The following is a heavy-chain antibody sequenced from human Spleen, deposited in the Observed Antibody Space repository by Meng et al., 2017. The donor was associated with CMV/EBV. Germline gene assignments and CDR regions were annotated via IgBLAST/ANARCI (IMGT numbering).Heavy chain of an antibody. J-gene: IGHJ3*01. D-gene: IGHD5-24*01. CDR2: IKQDGSEK. V-gene: IGHV3-7*01. CDR1: GFTFSNYE. Sequence: GGSLRLSCAASGFTFSNYEMNWVRQAPGKGLEWVANIKQDGSEKYYVDSVKGRFTISRDNAKNSLYLQMNSLRAEDTTVYYCAREDGYTKRGAFDVWGQGTMVTVSS. CDR3: AREDGYTKRGAFDV.